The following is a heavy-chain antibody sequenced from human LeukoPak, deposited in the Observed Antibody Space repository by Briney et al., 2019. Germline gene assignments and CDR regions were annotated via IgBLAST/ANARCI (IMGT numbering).Heavy chain of an antibody. D-gene: IGHD6-13*01. CDR1: GGSISSSSYY. V-gene: IGHV4-39*01. J-gene: IGHJ5*02. Sequence: SETLSLTCTVSGGSISSSSYYWGWIRQPPGKGLEWIGSIYHSGSTYYNPSLKSRVTISVDTSKNQFSLKLSSVTAADTAVYYCARQPPGSSLVGHWFDPWGQGTLVTVSS. CDR2: IYHSGST. CDR3: ARQPPGSSLVGHWFDP.